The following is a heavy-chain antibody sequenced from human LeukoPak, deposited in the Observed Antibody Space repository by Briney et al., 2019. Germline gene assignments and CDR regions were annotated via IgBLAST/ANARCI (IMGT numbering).Heavy chain of an antibody. CDR2: INPNSGGT. CDR3: ARGLKGSSGWYGVDY. CDR1: GYTFTGYY. J-gene: IGHJ4*02. D-gene: IGHD6-19*01. V-gene: IGHV1-2*02. Sequence: ASVKVSCKASGYTFTGYYMHWVRQAPGQGLEWMGWINPNSGGTNYAQKFQGRVTMTRDTSTSTVYMELSSLTSEDTAVYYCARGLKGSSGWYGVDYWGQGTLVTVSS.